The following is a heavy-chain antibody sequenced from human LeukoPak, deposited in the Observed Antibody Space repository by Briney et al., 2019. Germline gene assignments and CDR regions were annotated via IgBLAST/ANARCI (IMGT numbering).Heavy chain of an antibody. CDR3: ATPEIAVAGTFDY. Sequence: GASVKVSCKVSGYTLTELSMHWVRQAPGKGLEWMGGFDPEDGETIYAQKFQGRVTMTEDTSTDTAYMELSSLRSEDTVVYYCATPEIAVAGTFDYWGQGTLVTVSS. CDR1: GYTLTELS. D-gene: IGHD6-19*01. J-gene: IGHJ4*02. V-gene: IGHV1-24*01. CDR2: FDPEDGET.